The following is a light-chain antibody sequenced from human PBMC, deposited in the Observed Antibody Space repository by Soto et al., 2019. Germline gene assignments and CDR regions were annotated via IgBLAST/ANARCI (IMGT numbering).Light chain of an antibody. CDR2: GAS. CDR3: QQFDDSVT. V-gene: IGKV3-20*01. CDR1: QSVTSNY. Sequence: EIVLTQSPGTLSLSPGERATLSCGANQSVTSNYLARYQQKPGQAPRLLIFGASDRATGTPDRFSGSGSGTDFTLTISRLEPEDSAVYYCQQFDDSVTFGQGTRLEIK. J-gene: IGKJ5*01.